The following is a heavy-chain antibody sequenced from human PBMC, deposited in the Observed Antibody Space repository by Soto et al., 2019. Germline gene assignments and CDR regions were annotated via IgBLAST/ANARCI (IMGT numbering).Heavy chain of an antibody. V-gene: IGHV3-30-3*01. D-gene: IGHD6-13*01. CDR3: ARGLVAAAVNNWLDP. Sequence: GGSLRLSCAASGFTFSTSAMHWVRQAPGKGLEWVAVISNDESKMFYADSVKGRFTISRDNSMNTLYLQMNSLRAEDTAVYYCARGLVAAAVNNWLDPWGQGTLVTVSS. CDR1: GFTFSTSA. CDR2: ISNDESKM. J-gene: IGHJ5*02.